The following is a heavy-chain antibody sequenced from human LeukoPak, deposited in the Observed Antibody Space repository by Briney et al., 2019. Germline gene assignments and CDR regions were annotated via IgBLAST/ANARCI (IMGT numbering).Heavy chain of an antibody. V-gene: IGHV1-8*01. J-gene: IGHJ6*02. Sequence: ASVKVSCKASGYTFTSYDINWVRQATGQGLEWMGWMNPNSGNTGYAQKFQGRVTMTRNTSISTAYMELSSLRSEDTVVYYCARVAILAEGQDYGMDVWGQGTTVTVSS. CDR1: GYTFTSYD. D-gene: IGHD3-16*01. CDR2: MNPNSGNT. CDR3: ARVAILAEGQDYGMDV.